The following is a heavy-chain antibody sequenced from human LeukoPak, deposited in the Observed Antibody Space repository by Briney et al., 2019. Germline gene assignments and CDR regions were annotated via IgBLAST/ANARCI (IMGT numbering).Heavy chain of an antibody. CDR2: IRSKAYGGTT. J-gene: IGHJ4*02. V-gene: IGHV3-49*04. Sequence: PGGSLRLSCTASGFTFGDYAMSWVRQAPGKGLEWVGFIRSKAYGGTTEYAASVKGRFTISRDDSKSIAYLQMNSLKTEDTAVYYCTSHQAVAGIYFYPFWGQGTLVTVSS. CDR3: TSHQAVAGIYFYPF. D-gene: IGHD6-19*01. CDR1: GFTFGDYA.